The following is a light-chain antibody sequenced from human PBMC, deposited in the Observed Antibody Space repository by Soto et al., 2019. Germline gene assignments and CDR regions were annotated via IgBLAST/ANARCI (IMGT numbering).Light chain of an antibody. V-gene: IGKV3-11*01. J-gene: IGKJ5*01. CDR2: DAS. Sequence: VLTQSPGTLSLSPRKRATLSCRASESVDFHLAWYQQKPGQAPRLLIYDASVRATGTPARFSGSGSGTDFTLTISSLEPEDFALYYCQQRSTWPTFGQGTRLEIK. CDR1: ESVDFH. CDR3: QQRSTWPT.